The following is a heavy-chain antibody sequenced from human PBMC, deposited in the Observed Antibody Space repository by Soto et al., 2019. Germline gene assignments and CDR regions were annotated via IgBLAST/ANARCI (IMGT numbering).Heavy chain of an antibody. D-gene: IGHD2-15*01. J-gene: IGHJ4*02. CDR3: ARGDVYCSGGSCSTFDY. CDR2: IYYSGST. V-gene: IGHV4-30-4*01. CDR1: GGSISSGDYY. Sequence: PSETLSLTCTVSGGSISSGDYYWSWIRQPPGKGLEWIGYIYYSGSTYYNPSLKSRVTISVDTSKNQFSLKLSSVTAADTAVYYCARGDVYCSGGSCSTFDYWGQGTLVTVSS.